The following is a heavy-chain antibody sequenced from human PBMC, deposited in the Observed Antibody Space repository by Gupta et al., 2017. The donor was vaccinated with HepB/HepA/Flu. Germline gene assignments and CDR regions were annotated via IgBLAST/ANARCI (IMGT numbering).Heavy chain of an antibody. D-gene: IGHD6-13*01. V-gene: IGHV3-30*18. J-gene: IGHJ6*03. CDR2: ISYDGSNK. Sequence: QVQLVESGGGVVQPGRSLRLPCAASGFTFRSYGMHWVRQAPGKGLEWVAIISYDGSNKYYADSVKGRFTISRDNSKNTLYLQMNSLRAEDTAIYHCAKDPAAGNGGDYMDVWGKGTTVTVSS. CDR3: AKDPAAGNGGDYMDV. CDR1: GFTFRSYG.